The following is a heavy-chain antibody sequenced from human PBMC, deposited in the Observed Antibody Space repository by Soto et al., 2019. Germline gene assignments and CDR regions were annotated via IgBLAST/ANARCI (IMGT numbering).Heavy chain of an antibody. CDR1: GFTFSSYA. D-gene: IGHD3-22*01. Sequence: QVQLVESGGGVVQPGRSLRLSCAASGFTFSSYAMHWVRQAPGKGLEWVAVISYDGSNKYYADSVKGRFTISRDNSKNTLYLQMNSLRAEDTAVYYCARDKGGYYDSSVYYLYWGQGTLVTVSS. CDR2: ISYDGSNK. CDR3: ARDKGGYYDSSVYYLY. V-gene: IGHV3-30-3*01. J-gene: IGHJ4*02.